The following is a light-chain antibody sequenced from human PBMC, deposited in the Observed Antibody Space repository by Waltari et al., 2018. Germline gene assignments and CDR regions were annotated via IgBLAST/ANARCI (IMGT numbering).Light chain of an antibody. V-gene: IGKV4-1*01. CDR2: WAS. CDR3: QQSYSTPPYT. J-gene: IGKJ2*01. CDR1: QSLLYTSNNNNY. Sequence: DIVMTQSPDSLAVSLGERATINCWSSQSLLYTSNNNNYLAWFQQKAGQPPKLLIYWASTRESGVPDRFTGSGSGTDFTLTISSLQPEDFATYYCQQSYSTPPYTFGQGTKLEIK.